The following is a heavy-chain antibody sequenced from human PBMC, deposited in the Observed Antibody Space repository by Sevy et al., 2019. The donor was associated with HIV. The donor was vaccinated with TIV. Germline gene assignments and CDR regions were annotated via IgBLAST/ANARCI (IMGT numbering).Heavy chain of an antibody. Sequence: ASVKVSCKASGYTFTGYYMHWVRQAPGQGLEWMGWINPNSGGTNYAQKFQGRVTMTRDTSISTAYMELSRLRSDDTAVYYCARDGITMIVAPDYWGQRTLVTVSS. CDR2: INPNSGGT. V-gene: IGHV1-2*02. D-gene: IGHD3-22*01. CDR3: ARDGITMIVAPDY. J-gene: IGHJ4*02. CDR1: GYTFTGYY.